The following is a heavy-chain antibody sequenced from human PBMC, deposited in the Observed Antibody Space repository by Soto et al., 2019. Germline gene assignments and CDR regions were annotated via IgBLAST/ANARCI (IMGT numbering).Heavy chain of an antibody. Sequence: QVQLVQSGAEVKKPGSSVKVSCKASGGTFSSYAISWVRQAPGQGLEWMGGIIPIFGTANYEQKFQGRVKITADESTSTAYMELSSLRSEDTAVYYCAREVYYDRLKTHAFDIWGQGTMVTVSS. CDR2: IIPIFGTA. V-gene: IGHV1-69*01. J-gene: IGHJ3*02. CDR1: GGTFSSYA. CDR3: AREVYYDRLKTHAFDI. D-gene: IGHD3-22*01.